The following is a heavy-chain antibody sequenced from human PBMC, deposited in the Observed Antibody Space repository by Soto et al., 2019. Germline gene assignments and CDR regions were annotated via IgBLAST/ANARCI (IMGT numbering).Heavy chain of an antibody. CDR2: ISGSGGTT. CDR1: GFTFSSYG. Sequence: EVQLLESGGGLVQPGGSLRLSCAASGFTFSSYGVSWVRRAPGKGLEWVSTISGSGGTTYYADSVKGRFTISRDNSKNTLYLQMNSLRAEDTAIYYCAKGEGDGYKDFDYWGQGTLVTVSS. V-gene: IGHV3-23*01. J-gene: IGHJ4*02. CDR3: AKGEGDGYKDFDY. D-gene: IGHD5-12*01.